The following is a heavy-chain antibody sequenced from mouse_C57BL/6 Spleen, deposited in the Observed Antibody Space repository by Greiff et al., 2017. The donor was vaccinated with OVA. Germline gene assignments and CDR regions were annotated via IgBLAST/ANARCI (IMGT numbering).Heavy chain of an antibody. CDR1: GYSITSGYD. CDR2: ISYSGST. D-gene: IGHD1-1*01. CDR3: ARWYYGSRYFDV. J-gene: IGHJ1*03. Sequence: EVKLVESGPGMVKPSQSLSLTCTVTGYSITSGYDWHWIRHFPGNKLEWMGYISYSGSTNYNPSLKSRISITHDTSKNHFFLKLNSVTTEDTATYYCARWYYGSRYFDVWGTGTTVTVSS. V-gene: IGHV3-1*01.